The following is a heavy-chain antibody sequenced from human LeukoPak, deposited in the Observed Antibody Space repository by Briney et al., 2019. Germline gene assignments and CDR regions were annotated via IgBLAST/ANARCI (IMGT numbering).Heavy chain of an antibody. CDR3: ARERRRPTYFDY. Sequence: SETLSLTCTVSGGSISSYYWSWLRQPPGKGLAWIGYIYYSGSTNYNPSLKNRFTISINMSKNQFFLQLSSVTAAHTAGYFFARERRRPTYFDYWGQGTLVTVSS. V-gene: IGHV4-59*12. CDR2: IYYSGST. CDR1: GGSISSYY. J-gene: IGHJ4*02.